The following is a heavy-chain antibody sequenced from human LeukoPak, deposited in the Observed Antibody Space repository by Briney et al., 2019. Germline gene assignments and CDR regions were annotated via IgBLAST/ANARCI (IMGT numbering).Heavy chain of an antibody. D-gene: IGHD3-10*01. J-gene: IGHJ4*02. CDR2: IQYDGSKK. V-gene: IGHV3-30*02. CDR3: AKDIGSYYDY. Sequence: GGSLRLSCVASGFTFSSDGMHWVRQAPGKGLEWVTFIQYDGSKKYYADSVKGRFTISRDNSKNTLYLEMNSLRAEDTAVYYCAKDIGSYYDYWGQGILVTVSS. CDR1: GFTFSSDG.